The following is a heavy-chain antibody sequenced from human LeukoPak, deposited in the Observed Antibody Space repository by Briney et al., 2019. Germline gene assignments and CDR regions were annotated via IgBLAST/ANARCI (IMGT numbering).Heavy chain of an antibody. CDR1: GFTFSSYG. Sequence: GGSLRLSCAASGFTFSSYGMHWVRQAPGKGLEWVAFIRYDGSNKYYADSVKGRFTISRDNSKNTLYLQMNSLRAEDTAVYYCATGDVLRFLEWLFRPFDYWGQGTLVTVSS. CDR3: ATGDVLRFLEWLFRPFDY. D-gene: IGHD3-3*01. V-gene: IGHV3-30*02. J-gene: IGHJ4*02. CDR2: IRYDGSNK.